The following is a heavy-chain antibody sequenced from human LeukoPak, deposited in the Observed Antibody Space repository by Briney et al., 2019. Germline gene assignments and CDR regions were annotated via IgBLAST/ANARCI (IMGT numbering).Heavy chain of an antibody. Sequence: SQTLSLTCTVSGGSISSGDYYWSWIRQPPGKCLEWIGYIYYSGRTYYNPSLKSRVTISVDTSKNRSSLKLSSVTAADTAVYYCARGERYYGSGSYSSWYFDLWGRGTLVTVSS. CDR1: GGSISSGDYY. CDR2: IYYSGRT. J-gene: IGHJ2*01. D-gene: IGHD3-10*01. CDR3: ARGERYYGSGSYSSWYFDL. V-gene: IGHV4-30-4*01.